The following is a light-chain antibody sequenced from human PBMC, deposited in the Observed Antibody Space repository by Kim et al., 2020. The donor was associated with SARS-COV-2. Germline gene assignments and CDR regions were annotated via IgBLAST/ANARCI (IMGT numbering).Light chain of an antibody. J-gene: IGKJ4*01. Sequence: VSPGERATPSYRASASVISKVAWYQQKPRQAPRLRLSGAYSRATGRPSRFSGSGAGTEFTLTISSLQCEDFALHYSQQNNNWPRTFGGGTKVEI. CDR3: QQNNNWPRT. V-gene: IGKV3-15*01. CDR2: GAY. CDR1: ASVISK.